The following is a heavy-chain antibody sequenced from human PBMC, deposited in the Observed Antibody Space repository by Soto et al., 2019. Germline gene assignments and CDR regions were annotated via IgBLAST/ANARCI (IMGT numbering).Heavy chain of an antibody. D-gene: IGHD3-10*01. J-gene: IGHJ4*02. CDR3: ARSPVLLWPFDY. CDR2: IWYDGSNK. CDR1: GFTFSSYG. Sequence: GGSLRLSCAASGFTFSSYGMHWVRQAPGKGLEWVAVIWYDGSNKYYADSVKGRFTISRDNSKNTLYLQMNSLRAGDTAVYYCARSPVLLWPFDYWGQGTLVTVSS. V-gene: IGHV3-33*01.